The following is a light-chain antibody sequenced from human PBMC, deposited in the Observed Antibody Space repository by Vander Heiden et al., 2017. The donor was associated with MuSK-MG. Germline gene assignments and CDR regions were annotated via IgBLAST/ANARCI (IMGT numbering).Light chain of an antibody. J-gene: IGKJ5*01. CDR1: QSITRY. V-gene: IGKV3-11*01. Sequence: EIVLTQSPATLSLSPGERATLSCRASQSITRYLAWYQQKPGRAPRLLIYDVSNRATGIPARFSGSGSGTDFTLTISSLEPEDFAVYYCQQRSNGPPITFGQGTRLEIK. CDR2: DVS. CDR3: QQRSNGPPIT.